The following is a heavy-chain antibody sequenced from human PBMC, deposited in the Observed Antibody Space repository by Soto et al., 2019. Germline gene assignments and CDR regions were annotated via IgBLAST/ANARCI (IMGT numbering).Heavy chain of an antibody. V-gene: IGHV3-33*01. Sequence: QVQLVESGGGVVQPGRSLRLSCAASGFTFSSYGMHWVRQAPGKGLEWVAVIWSDGSDKYYADSVKGRFTISRDNSKNTLYLQMTSLRAEDTAVYYCARRVAQRYAFYPWGQGTVVTVSS. CDR3: ARRVAQRYAFYP. CDR1: GFTFSSYG. J-gene: IGHJ3*01. CDR2: IWSDGSDK. D-gene: IGHD3-3*01.